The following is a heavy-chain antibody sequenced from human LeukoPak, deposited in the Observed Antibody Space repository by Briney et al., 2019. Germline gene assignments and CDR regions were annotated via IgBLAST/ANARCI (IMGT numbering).Heavy chain of an antibody. J-gene: IGHJ5*02. V-gene: IGHV4-34*01. CDR1: GGSFSGYY. D-gene: IGHD6-19*01. CDR2: INHSGST. CDR3: ARGKHPGYSSGWYRNWFDP. Sequence: SETLSLTCAVYGGSFSGYYWSWIRQPPGKGLEWIGEINHSGSTNYNPSLKSRVTMSVDTSKNQFSLKLSSVTAADTAVYYCARGKHPGYSSGWYRNWFDPWGQGTLVTVSS.